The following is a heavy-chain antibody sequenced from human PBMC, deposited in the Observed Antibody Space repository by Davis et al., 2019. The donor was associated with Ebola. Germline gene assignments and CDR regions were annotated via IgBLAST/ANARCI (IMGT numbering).Heavy chain of an antibody. Sequence: MPGGSLRLSCAVSGGSISSRNWWRWVRQPPGKGLKWIGEIYHSGSTSYNPSLKSRVTFSVDKSKNQFSLRLDSVTAADTAMYYCARTIAATVYNWFDPWGQGTLVTVSS. D-gene: IGHD6-13*01. CDR3: ARTIAATVYNWFDP. CDR1: GGSISSRNW. J-gene: IGHJ5*02. CDR2: IYHSGST. V-gene: IGHV4-4*02.